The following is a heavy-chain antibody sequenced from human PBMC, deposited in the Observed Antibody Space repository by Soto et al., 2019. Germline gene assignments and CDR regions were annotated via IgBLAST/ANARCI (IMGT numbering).Heavy chain of an antibody. D-gene: IGHD6-19*01. CDR2: ISYDGSNK. J-gene: IGHJ6*02. V-gene: IGHV3-30*18. CDR3: AKVNQQWLSLPSYGMDA. Sequence: PGGSLRLSCAASGFTFSSYGMHWVRQAPGKGLEWVAVISYDGSNKYYADSVKGRFTISGDNSKNTLYLQMNSLRAEDTAVYYCAKVNQQWLSLPSYGMDAWGQGTTVTVSS. CDR1: GFTFSSYG.